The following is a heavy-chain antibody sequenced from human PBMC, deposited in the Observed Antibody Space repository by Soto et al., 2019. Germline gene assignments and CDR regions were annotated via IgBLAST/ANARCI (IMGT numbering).Heavy chain of an antibody. CDR2: IYYSGST. Sequence: SETLSLTCTVSGGSISSGDYYWSWIRQPPGKGLEWIGYIYYSGSTYYNPSLKSRVTISVDTSKHQFSLKLSSVTAADTAFYYCARVPLGYSSSHYFDFWGQGALVTVSS. CDR1: GGSISSGDYY. CDR3: ARVPLGYSSSHYFDF. D-gene: IGHD6-6*01. J-gene: IGHJ4*02. V-gene: IGHV4-30-4*02.